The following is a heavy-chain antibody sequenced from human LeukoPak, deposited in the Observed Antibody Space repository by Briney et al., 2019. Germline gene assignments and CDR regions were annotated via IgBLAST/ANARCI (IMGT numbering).Heavy chain of an antibody. CDR2: FDPEDGET. J-gene: IGHJ4*02. D-gene: IGHD2-2*01. V-gene: IGHV1-24*01. CDR1: GYTLTELS. CDR3: ATGIVVVPAATHYFDY. Sequence: ASVKVSCKVSGYTLTELSMHWVRQAPGKGLEWMGGFDPEDGETIYAQKFQGRVTMTEDTSTDTAYMELSSLRSEDTAVYYCATGIVVVPAATHYFDYWGQGTLVTVSS.